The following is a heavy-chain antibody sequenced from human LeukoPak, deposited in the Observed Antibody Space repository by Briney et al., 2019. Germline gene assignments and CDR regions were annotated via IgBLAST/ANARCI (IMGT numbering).Heavy chain of an antibody. Sequence: GGSLRLSCAAAGFTFSIYAMRWVRHAPGKGLAWVSGLNDVCVYTYYAASVKGRFSISRGNSENTLYLQISSLRAEDTAIYYCVRDFSCSGGSCPLFDFWGQGTLVSVSS. D-gene: IGHD2-15*01. V-gene: IGHV3-23*01. J-gene: IGHJ4*02. CDR3: VRDFSCSGGSCPLFDF. CDR2: LNDVCVYT. CDR1: GFTFSIYA.